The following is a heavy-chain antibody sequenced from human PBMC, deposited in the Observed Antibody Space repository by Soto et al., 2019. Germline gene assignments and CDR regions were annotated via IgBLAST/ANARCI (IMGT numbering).Heavy chain of an antibody. J-gene: IGHJ4*02. D-gene: IGHD2-8*01. CDR1: GDSITTKGYY. V-gene: IGHV4-39*01. Sequence: SETLSLTCSVSGDSITTKGYYWGWIRQPPGKGLQWIGNVYWTGSTFSHPSLTSRVFISVDTSKNEFSLRLTSVTAADTAVYYCARSHYTYGLLIDYWGPGTLVTVSS. CDR2: VYWTGST. CDR3: ARSHYTYGLLIDY.